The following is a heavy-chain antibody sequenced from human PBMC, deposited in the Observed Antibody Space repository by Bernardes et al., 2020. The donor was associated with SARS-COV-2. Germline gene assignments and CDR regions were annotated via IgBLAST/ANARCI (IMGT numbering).Heavy chain of an antibody. CDR2: IYYTGST. J-gene: IGHJ4*02. CDR3: ARAPPEAVAGMGLFDY. V-gene: IGHV4-39*01. CDR1: GGSISSSTYY. D-gene: IGHD6-19*01. Sequence: SETLSLTRTVSGGSISSSTYYWGWIRQSPGKGLEWIGTIYYTGSTYYNPSLKSRVTISVDTSRNQFSLRLTSVTAADTSVYYCARAPPEAVAGMGLFDYWGQGTLVTVSS.